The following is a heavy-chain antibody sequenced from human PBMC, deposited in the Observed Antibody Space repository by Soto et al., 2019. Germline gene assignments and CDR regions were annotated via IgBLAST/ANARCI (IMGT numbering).Heavy chain of an antibody. J-gene: IGHJ4*02. V-gene: IGHV4-34*01. CDR1: GVSFSGYY. CDR3: ARQAVVVVAATTPNFDY. CDR2: INHSGST. D-gene: IGHD2-15*01. Sequence: PSETLSLSCAVYGVSFSGYYWSWIRQPPGKGLEWIGEINHSGSTNYNPSLKSRVTISVDTSKNQFSLKLSSVTAADTAVYYCARQAVVVVAATTPNFDYWGQGTLVTVSS.